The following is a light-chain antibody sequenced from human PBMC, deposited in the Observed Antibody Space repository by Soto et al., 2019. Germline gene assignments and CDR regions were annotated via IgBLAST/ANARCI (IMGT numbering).Light chain of an antibody. V-gene: IGKV1-39*01. CDR2: AAS. Sequence: DIQMTQSPSSLSASVGDRVTITCRAGQSTSIYVNWHQQKPGKAPKLLIYAASSLQSGVPSRFSGSESGTDFTLTISSLQPEDFANYYCQQSYSTPYTFGQGTKLEIK. CDR3: QQSYSTPYT. J-gene: IGKJ2*01. CDR1: QSTSIY.